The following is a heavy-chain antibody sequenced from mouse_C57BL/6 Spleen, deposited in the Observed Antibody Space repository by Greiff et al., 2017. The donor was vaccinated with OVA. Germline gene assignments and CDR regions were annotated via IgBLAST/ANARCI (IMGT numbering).Heavy chain of an antibody. CDR3: AINYVDFDY. CDR1: GYTFTSYW. D-gene: IGHD2-1*01. Sequence: VQRVESGAELAKPGASVKLSCKASGYTFTSYWMHWVKQRHGKGLEWIGYINPSSGYTKYNQKFKDKATLPADKSSSTAYMQLSCLTSADSAFYYCAINYVDFDYWCQGTTLTVSS. V-gene: IGHV1-7*01. J-gene: IGHJ2*01. CDR2: INPSSGYT.